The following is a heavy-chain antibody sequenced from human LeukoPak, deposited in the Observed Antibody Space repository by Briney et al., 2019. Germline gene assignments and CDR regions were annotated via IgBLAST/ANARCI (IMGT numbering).Heavy chain of an antibody. CDR3: ARSYVYQPLYYFDY. V-gene: IGHV4-59*01. CDR1: GGSISSYY. Sequence: SETLSLTCTVSGGSISSYYWSWIRQPPGKGLEWIGYIYYSGSTNYNPSLKSRVTISVDTSKNQFSLKLSSVTAADTAVYYCARSYVYQPLYYFDYWGQGTLVTVPS. CDR2: IYYSGST. D-gene: IGHD2-2*01. J-gene: IGHJ4*02.